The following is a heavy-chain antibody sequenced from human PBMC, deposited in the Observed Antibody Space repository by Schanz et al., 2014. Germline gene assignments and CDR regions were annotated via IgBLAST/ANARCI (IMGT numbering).Heavy chain of an antibody. CDR2: VPFDGSQK. J-gene: IGHJ4*02. Sequence: QVQLVESGGGVVQPGRSLRLSCAASGFNFGSHGMHWVRQAPGKGLEWVAFVPFDGSQKFYADSVKGRFTISRDNSKNTLYLQLGSLSAEDTAVYFCARDNRYYLFDYWGQGTLIAVSS. CDR1: GFNFGSHG. CDR3: ARDNRYYLFDY. D-gene: IGHD3-16*02. V-gene: IGHV3-30*19.